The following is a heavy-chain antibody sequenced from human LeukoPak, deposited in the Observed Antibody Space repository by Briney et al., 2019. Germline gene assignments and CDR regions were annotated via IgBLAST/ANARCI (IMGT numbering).Heavy chain of an antibody. CDR3: AREGYYGSGRRYFDY. Sequence: SETLSLTCTVSGGSVSRAAYYWTWIRQLPGRGLEWIGYTSYSGNTYYNPSLKSRLAISLDTSKNQFSLKLSSVTAADTAVYYCAREGYYGSGRRYFDYWGQGTLVTVSS. CDR2: TSYSGNT. V-gene: IGHV4-31*03. CDR1: GGSVSRAAYY. J-gene: IGHJ4*02. D-gene: IGHD3-10*01.